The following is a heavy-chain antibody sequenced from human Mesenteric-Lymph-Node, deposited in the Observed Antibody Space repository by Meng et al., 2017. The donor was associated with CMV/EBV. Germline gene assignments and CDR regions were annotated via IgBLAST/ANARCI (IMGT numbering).Heavy chain of an antibody. Sequence: QLQLXXXGPGLXKPSETLSLTCPVSGGSIRSSSYYWGWIRQPPGKGLEWIGGRYYSGSTYXYNPSLKXRVTIXVDTSKNXFSLXXSXXTAADXAVYYCAXHSALLVTNFDYWGQGTLVTVSS. J-gene: IGHJ4*02. CDR2: RYYSGST. D-gene: IGHD5-18*01. V-gene: IGHV4-39*01. CDR3: AXHSALLVTNFDY. CDR1: GGSIRSSSYY.